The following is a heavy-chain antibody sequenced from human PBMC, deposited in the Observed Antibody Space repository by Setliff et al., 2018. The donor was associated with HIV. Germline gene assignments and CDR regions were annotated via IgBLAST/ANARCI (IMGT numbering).Heavy chain of an antibody. V-gene: IGHV3-48*04. D-gene: IGHD6-19*01. CDR2: IRSDNSNT. J-gene: IGHJ6*03. CDR3: AGVWEGWFHYYYYYYMDV. Sequence: PGGSLRLSCAASGFTFSSAWMGWVRQAPAKGLEWISYIRSDNSNTYYADSVRGRFTISRDNAKNSLYLQMNSLRAEDTAVYYCAGVWEGWFHYYYYYYMDVWGKGTTVTVSS. CDR1: GFTFSSAW.